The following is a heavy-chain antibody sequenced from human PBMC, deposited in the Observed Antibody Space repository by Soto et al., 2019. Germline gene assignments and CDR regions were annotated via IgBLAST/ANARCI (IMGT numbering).Heavy chain of an antibody. CDR1: GFTFSSYA. Sequence: SLRLSCSASGFTFSSYAMHWVRQAPGKGLEYVSAISSNGGSTYYADSVKGRFTISRDNYKNTLYLQMSSLRAEDTAVYYCVVGYCSGGSCYYSNYYYYGMDVWGQGTTVTVSS. CDR3: VVGYCSGGSCYYSNYYYYGMDV. J-gene: IGHJ6*02. V-gene: IGHV3-64D*06. CDR2: ISSNGGST. D-gene: IGHD2-15*01.